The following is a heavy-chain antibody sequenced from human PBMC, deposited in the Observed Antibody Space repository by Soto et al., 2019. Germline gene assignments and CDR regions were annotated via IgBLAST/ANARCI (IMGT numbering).Heavy chain of an antibody. CDR3: ERGRYGDY. CDR2: ISAHNGNT. D-gene: IGHD1-1*01. V-gene: IGHV1-18*01. Sequence: QVHLVQSGAEVKKPGASVKVSCKGSGYAFTTYGITWVRQAHGQGLEWMGWISAHNGNTNYAQKLQGRGTVTRDTSTSTAYMELRSLRSDDTAVYYCERGRYGDYWGQGALVTVSS. J-gene: IGHJ4*02. CDR1: GYAFTTYG.